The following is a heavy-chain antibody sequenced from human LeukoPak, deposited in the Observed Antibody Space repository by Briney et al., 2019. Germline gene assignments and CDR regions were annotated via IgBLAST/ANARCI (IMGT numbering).Heavy chain of an antibody. CDR3: ARDRGYSYGRTVDAFDI. D-gene: IGHD5-18*01. Sequence: ASVKVSCKASGYTFTSYGISWVRQAPGQGLEWMGWISAYNGNTNYAQKLQGRVTMTTDTSTSTAYMELSSLRSEDTAVYYCARDRGYSYGRTVDAFDIWGQGTMVTVSS. J-gene: IGHJ3*02. V-gene: IGHV1-18*01. CDR1: GYTFTSYG. CDR2: ISAYNGNT.